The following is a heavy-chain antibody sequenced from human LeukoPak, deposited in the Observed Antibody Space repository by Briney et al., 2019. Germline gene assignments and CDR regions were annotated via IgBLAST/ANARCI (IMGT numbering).Heavy chain of an antibody. D-gene: IGHD5-12*01. CDR3: AKEGGYSGYDLTYYFDY. V-gene: IGHV3-23*01. CDR2: ISGSGGST. CDR1: GFTFSSYA. Sequence: GGSLRLSCAASGFTFSSYAVSWVRQAPGKGLEWVSGISGSGGSTYYADSVKGRFTISRDTSKNTLYLQMNSLRADDTAVYYCAKEGGYSGYDLTYYFDYWDQGTLVTVSS. J-gene: IGHJ4*02.